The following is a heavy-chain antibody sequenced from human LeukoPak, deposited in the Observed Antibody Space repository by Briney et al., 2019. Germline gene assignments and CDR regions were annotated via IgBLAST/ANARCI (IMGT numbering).Heavy chain of an antibody. CDR2: IYPADSHP. CDR1: GYSFTTYW. D-gene: IGHD3-22*01. Sequence: GESLTISCQVSGYSFTTYWIGWVRQMPGKGLEWMGIIYPADSHPRYSPSFQGQVTISADKSISTAYLQWSSLKASDTAMYYCARGYYYFDYWGQGTLVTVSS. V-gene: IGHV5-51*01. CDR3: ARGYYYFDY. J-gene: IGHJ4*02.